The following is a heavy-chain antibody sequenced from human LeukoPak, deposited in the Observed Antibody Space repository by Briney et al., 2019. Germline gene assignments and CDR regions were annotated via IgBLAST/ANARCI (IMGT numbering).Heavy chain of an antibody. D-gene: IGHD3-16*01. CDR1: GFTFSNYA. Sequence: PGTSLRLSCAASGFTFSNYAMHWVRQAPGKGLEWVAVVSAAGTNKYYVDSVKGRFTISRDNSKNTLYLQMNSLTFEDTAVYFCARGGGLDVWGQGATVTVSS. V-gene: IGHV3-30*04. J-gene: IGHJ6*02. CDR3: ARGGGLDV. CDR2: VSAAGTNK.